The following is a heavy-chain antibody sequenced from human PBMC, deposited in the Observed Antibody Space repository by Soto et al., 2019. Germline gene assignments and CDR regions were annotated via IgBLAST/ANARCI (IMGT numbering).Heavy chain of an antibody. J-gene: IGHJ4*02. Sequence: VGSLRLSCAASGFTFSSYGMHWVRQAPGKGLEWVAVISYDGSNKYYADSVKGRFTISRDNSKNTLYLQMNSLRAEDTAVYYCAKDWDIVATVIDYWGQGTLVTVSS. CDR3: AKDWDIVATVIDY. CDR1: GFTFSSYG. D-gene: IGHD5-12*01. V-gene: IGHV3-30*18. CDR2: ISYDGSNK.